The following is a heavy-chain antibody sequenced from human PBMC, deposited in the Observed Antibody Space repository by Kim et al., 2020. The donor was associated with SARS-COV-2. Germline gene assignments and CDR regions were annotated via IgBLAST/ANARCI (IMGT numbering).Heavy chain of an antibody. V-gene: IGHV3-53*04. J-gene: IGHJ6*02. CDR1: GFTVSSNY. CDR3: ARDLVTNERYYYYYYGMDV. Sequence: GGSLRLSCAASGFTVSSNYMSWVRQAPGKGLEWVSVIYSGGSTYYADSVKGRFTISRHNSKNTLYLQMNSLRAEDTAVYYCARDLVTNERYYYYYYGMDVWGQGTTVTVSS. D-gene: IGHD1-1*01. CDR2: IYSGGST.